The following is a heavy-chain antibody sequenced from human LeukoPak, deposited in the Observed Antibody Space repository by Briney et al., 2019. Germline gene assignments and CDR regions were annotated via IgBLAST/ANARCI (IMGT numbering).Heavy chain of an antibody. CDR1: GFTFSRYW. Sequence: GGSLRLSCAASGFTFSRYWMTWVRQAPGKGLEWVANIKEDGSKKNYVDSVKGRFTISRDNSKNTLYLQMNSLRAEDTAVYYCLTPLITMIVVVITHTDYWGQGTLVTVSS. V-gene: IGHV3-7*01. D-gene: IGHD3-22*01. J-gene: IGHJ4*02. CDR2: IKEDGSKK. CDR3: LTPLITMIVVVITHTDY.